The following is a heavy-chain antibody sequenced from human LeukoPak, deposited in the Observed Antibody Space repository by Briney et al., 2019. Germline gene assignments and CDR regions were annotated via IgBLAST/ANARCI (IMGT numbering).Heavy chain of an antibody. CDR1: GYRFNAYW. J-gene: IGHJ3*01. D-gene: IGHD3-22*01. Sequence: GESLKISGKGSGYRFNAYWIAWVRQMPGKGLEWMRIIDPEVADSTYSTSLQGHVTISADKSGRTAYLQWSSLKSSDTASDTCASTSITYYYDSRGYDAFDVWGQGTMVTVSS. V-gene: IGHV5-51*01. CDR2: IDPEVADS. CDR3: ASTSITYYYDSRGYDAFDV.